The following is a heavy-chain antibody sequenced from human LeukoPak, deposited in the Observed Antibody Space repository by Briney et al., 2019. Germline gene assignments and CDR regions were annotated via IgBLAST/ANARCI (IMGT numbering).Heavy chain of an antibody. D-gene: IGHD5-24*01. J-gene: IGHJ4*01. Sequence: PGGSLRLSCAASGFTFSTSWMHWVRQAPGKGLVWVSQINSDGGRTRYADSVKGRLTISRDNAKSTVYLQMNSLRTDDTAMYYCARGRNGFFDYWGHGTLVTVSS. CDR3: ARGRNGFFDY. CDR1: GFTFSTSW. V-gene: IGHV3-74*01. CDR2: INSDGGRT.